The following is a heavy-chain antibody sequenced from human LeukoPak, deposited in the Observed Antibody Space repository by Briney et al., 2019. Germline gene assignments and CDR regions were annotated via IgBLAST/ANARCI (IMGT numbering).Heavy chain of an antibody. CDR1: GFTFSSYA. CDR3: AKDMGGDYDSSGYYSNYFDY. V-gene: IGHV3-23*01. CDR2: ISGSGGST. Sequence: GGSLRLSCAASGFTFSSYAMSWVRQAPGKGLEWVSAISGSGGSTYYADSVKGRFTISRDNSKNTLYLQMNSLRAEDTAVYYCAKDMGGDYDSSGYYSNYFDYRGQGTLVTVSS. J-gene: IGHJ4*02. D-gene: IGHD3-22*01.